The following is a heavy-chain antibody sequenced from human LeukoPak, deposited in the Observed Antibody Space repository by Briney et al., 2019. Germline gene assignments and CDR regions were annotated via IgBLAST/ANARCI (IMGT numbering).Heavy chain of an antibody. Sequence: GSLRLSCAASGFTVSTKYMNWVRPAPGKGLEWVSILYSGSDTYYANSVKGRFTISRDSSKNILFLQMNDLRAEDTAVYYCARDLSGILTGYYSDFDYWGQGTLVTVSS. J-gene: IGHJ4*02. V-gene: IGHV3-53*01. D-gene: IGHD3-9*01. CDR3: ARDLSGILTGYYSDFDY. CDR1: GFTVSTKY. CDR2: LYSGSDT.